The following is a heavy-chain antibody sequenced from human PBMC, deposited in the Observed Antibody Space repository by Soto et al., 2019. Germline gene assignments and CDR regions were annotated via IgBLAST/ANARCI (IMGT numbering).Heavy chain of an antibody. D-gene: IGHD3-10*01. CDR2: IIPIFGTA. Sequence: QVQLVQSGAEVKKPGSSVKVSCKASGGTFSSYAISWVRQAPGQGLEWMGGIIPIFGTANYAHKFQGRVTITADESTSTAYMELSSLRSEDTAVYYCAAMVRGVIRVDFDYWGQGTLVTVSS. J-gene: IGHJ4*02. V-gene: IGHV1-69*01. CDR3: AAMVRGVIRVDFDY. CDR1: GGTFSSYA.